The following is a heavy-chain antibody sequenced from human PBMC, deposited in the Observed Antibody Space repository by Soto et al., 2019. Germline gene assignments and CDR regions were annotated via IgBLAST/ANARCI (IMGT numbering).Heavy chain of an antibody. CDR3: AKGDSSSFYYGMDV. Sequence: EVQLVESGGGLVQPGRSLRLSCAASGFTFDDYAMHWVRQARGKGLEWVSGISWNSGSIGYADSVKGRFTISRDNAKNSLYLQMNSLRAEDTALYYCAKGDSSSFYYGMDVWGQGTTVTVSS. J-gene: IGHJ6*02. D-gene: IGHD6-13*01. CDR1: GFTFDDYA. V-gene: IGHV3-9*01. CDR2: ISWNSGSI.